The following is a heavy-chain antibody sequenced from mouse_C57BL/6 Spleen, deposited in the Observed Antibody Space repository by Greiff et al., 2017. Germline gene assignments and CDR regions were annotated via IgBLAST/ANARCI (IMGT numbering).Heavy chain of an antibody. CDR2: IHPNSGST. Sequence: QVQLQHPGAELVKPGASVKLSCKASGYTFTSYWMHWVKQRPGQGLEWIGMIHPNSGSTNYNEKFKSKATLTVDKSSSTAYMQLSSLTSEDSAVYYCAREDGSSSFAYWGQGTLVTVSA. CDR3: AREDGSSSFAY. D-gene: IGHD1-1*01. J-gene: IGHJ3*01. CDR1: GYTFTSYW. V-gene: IGHV1-64*01.